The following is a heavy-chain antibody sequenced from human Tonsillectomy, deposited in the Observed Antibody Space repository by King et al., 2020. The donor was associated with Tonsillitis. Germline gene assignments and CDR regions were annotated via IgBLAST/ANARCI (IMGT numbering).Heavy chain of an antibody. Sequence: VQLQQWGAGLLKPSETLSLTCAVYGGSFSGYYWSWIRQPPGKGLEWIGEINHSGSTNYNPSLKSRVTISVDTSMNQFSLKLSSVTAADTAVYYCARGRRSSSWYYWFDPWGQGTLVTVSS. CDR3: ARGRRSSSWYYWFDP. CDR1: GGSFSGYY. V-gene: IGHV4-34*01. J-gene: IGHJ5*02. D-gene: IGHD6-13*01. CDR2: INHSGST.